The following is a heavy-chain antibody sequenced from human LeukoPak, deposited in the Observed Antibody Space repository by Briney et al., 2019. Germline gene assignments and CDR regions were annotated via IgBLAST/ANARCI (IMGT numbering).Heavy chain of an antibody. Sequence: GGSLRLSCAASGFTFDDYGMRWVRQAPGKGLEWVSGITWNGGSTGYADSGKGRFTIPRDNAKNPLYLQMNSLRAEDTAFYYGARVSGIAAAGTVVFWGQGTLVTVSS. CDR1: GFTFDDYG. CDR3: ARVSGIAAAGTVVF. CDR2: ITWNGGST. D-gene: IGHD6-13*01. J-gene: IGHJ4*02. V-gene: IGHV3-20*04.